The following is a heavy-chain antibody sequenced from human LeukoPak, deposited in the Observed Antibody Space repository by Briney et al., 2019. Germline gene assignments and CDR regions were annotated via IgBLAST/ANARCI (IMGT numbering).Heavy chain of an antibody. CDR3: ARDGREPV. CDR2: IYTSGST. Sequence: SQTLSLTCTVSGGSISSGSYYWSWIRQPAGKGLEWIGRIYTSGSTNYNPSLKSRVTISVDMSKNQFSLKLSSVTAADTAVYYCARDGREPVWGRGTLVTVSS. J-gene: IGHJ2*01. CDR1: GGSISSGSYY. V-gene: IGHV4-61*02.